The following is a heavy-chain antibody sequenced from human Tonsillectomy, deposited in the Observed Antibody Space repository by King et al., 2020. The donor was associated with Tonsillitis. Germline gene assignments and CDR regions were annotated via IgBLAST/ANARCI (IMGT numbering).Heavy chain of an antibody. Sequence: VQLQQSGPGLVKPSQTLSLTCAISGDSVSSNSAAWNWIRQSPSRGLEWLGRTYYRSKWYNDYAVSVKSRIIINSDTSKKQVSLQLKSVTPEDTAVYYCARDRGYCSGGSCYHYGMDVWGQGTTVTVSS. V-gene: IGHV6-1*01. CDR1: GDSVSSNSAA. CDR3: ARDRGYCSGGSCYHYGMDV. D-gene: IGHD2-15*01. J-gene: IGHJ6*02. CDR2: TYYRSKWYN.